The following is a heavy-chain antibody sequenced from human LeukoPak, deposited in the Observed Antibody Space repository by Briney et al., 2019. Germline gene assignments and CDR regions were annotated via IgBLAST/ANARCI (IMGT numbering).Heavy chain of an antibody. J-gene: IGHJ6*03. CDR3: ARASGYCTNGVCPDYYYYYMDV. CDR1: GGSISSGSYY. Sequence: SETLSLTCTVSGGSISSGSYYWSWIRQPAGKGLEWIGRIYTSGSTNYNPSLKSRVTTSVDTSKNQFSLKLSSVTAADTAVYYCARASGYCTNGVCPDYYYYYMDVWGKGTTVTVSS. V-gene: IGHV4-61*02. CDR2: IYTSGST. D-gene: IGHD2-8*01.